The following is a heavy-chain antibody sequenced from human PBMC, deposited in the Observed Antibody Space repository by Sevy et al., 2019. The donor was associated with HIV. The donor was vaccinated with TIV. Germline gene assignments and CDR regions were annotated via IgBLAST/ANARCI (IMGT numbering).Heavy chain of an antibody. Sequence: GRSLRLSCAASGFTFSDYAIHWVRQAPGKGLEWVAFIWYDGSNKYYTDFVKGRFAISRDNSKNTLDLEMNSLRVEDTSVYYCAKLVVPAASNDDILTGYPDLRVNYGMDVWGQGTTVTVSS. J-gene: IGHJ6*02. D-gene: IGHD3-9*01. CDR2: IWYDGSNK. CDR1: GFTFSDYA. V-gene: IGHV3-33*03. CDR3: AKLVVPAASNDDILTGYPDLRVNYGMDV.